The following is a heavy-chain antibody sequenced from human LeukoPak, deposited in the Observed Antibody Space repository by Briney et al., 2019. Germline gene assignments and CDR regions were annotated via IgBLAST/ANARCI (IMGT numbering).Heavy chain of an antibody. Sequence: GGSLRRSCAASGVTCSSYSMNGVRQAPGKGLEWVSSISSSSSYIYYADSVKGRFTISRDNAKNSLYLQMNSLRAEDTAVYYCARANPSGTAFDYWGQGTLVTVSS. CDR3: ARANPSGTAFDY. CDR2: ISSSSSYI. V-gene: IGHV3-21*01. J-gene: IGHJ4*02. CDR1: GVTCSSYS.